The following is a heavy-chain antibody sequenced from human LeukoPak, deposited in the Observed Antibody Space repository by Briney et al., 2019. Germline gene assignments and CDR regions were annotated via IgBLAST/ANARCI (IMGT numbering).Heavy chain of an antibody. CDR2: IYSSGGT. CDR1: GFSISTYS. CDR3: ARAKRWENDAFDI. Sequence: SETLSLTCTVSGFSISTYSWSWIRQPPGKGLEWVGYIYSSGGTDHNPSLKSRVTMSVDTSTNQLSLKLNSVTAADTAVYYCARAKRWENDAFDIWGQGTLVTVSS. D-gene: IGHD1-26*01. V-gene: IGHV4-59*01. J-gene: IGHJ3*02.